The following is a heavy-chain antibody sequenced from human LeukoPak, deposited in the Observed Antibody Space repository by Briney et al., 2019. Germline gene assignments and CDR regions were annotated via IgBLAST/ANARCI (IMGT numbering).Heavy chain of an antibody. J-gene: IGHJ3*02. CDR3: ARDGEWELPTAFDI. Sequence: PGGSLRLSCAASGFTVSSNYMSWVRQAPGKWLEWVSVIYSGGSTYYADSVKGRFTISRDNSKNTLYLQMNSLRAGDTAEYYCARDGEWELPTAFDIWGQGTMVTVSS. V-gene: IGHV3-66*02. CDR1: GFTVSSNY. D-gene: IGHD1-26*01. CDR2: IYSGGST.